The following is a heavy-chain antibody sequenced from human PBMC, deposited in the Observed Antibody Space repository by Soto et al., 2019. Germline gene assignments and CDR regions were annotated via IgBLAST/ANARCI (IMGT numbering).Heavy chain of an antibody. V-gene: IGHV4-59*01. J-gene: IGHJ5*02. D-gene: IGHD2-8*01. CDR3: ERVLRILYHPGGFDP. Sequence: SETLSLTCTVSGGSISSYYWSWIRQPPGKGLEWIGYIYYSGSTNYNPSLKSRVTISVDTSKNQFSLKLSSVTAAGTAVYYCERVLRILYHPGGFDPWGQGTLVTV. CDR1: GGSISSYY. CDR2: IYYSGST.